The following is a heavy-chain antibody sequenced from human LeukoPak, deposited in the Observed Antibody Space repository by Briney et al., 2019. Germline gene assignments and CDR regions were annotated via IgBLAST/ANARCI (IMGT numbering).Heavy chain of an antibody. V-gene: IGHV4-61*02. CDR1: GGSISSGSYY. CDR3: ARVRWSTAMVTSYRFDP. CDR2: TYTSGST. Sequence: PSETLSLTCTVSGGSISSGSYYWSWIRQPAGKGLEWIGRTYTSGSTNYNPSLKSRVTISVDTSKNQFSLKLSSVTAADTAVYYCARVRWSTAMVTSYRFDPWGQGTLVTVSS. D-gene: IGHD5-18*01. J-gene: IGHJ5*02.